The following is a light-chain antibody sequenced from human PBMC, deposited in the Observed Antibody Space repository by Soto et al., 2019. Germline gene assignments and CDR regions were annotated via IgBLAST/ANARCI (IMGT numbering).Light chain of an antibody. CDR1: NSNIGAGYD. CDR2: GNN. Sequence: QSVLTQPPSVSGAPGQRVTISCSGSNSNIGAGYDVHWYQQLPGIAPQLLIYGNNIRPSGVPDRFSGSKSGTSASLTITVLQAEDEADYYCQSYDSSMRVVFGGGTKLTVL. V-gene: IGLV1-40*01. J-gene: IGLJ2*01. CDR3: QSYDSSMRVV.